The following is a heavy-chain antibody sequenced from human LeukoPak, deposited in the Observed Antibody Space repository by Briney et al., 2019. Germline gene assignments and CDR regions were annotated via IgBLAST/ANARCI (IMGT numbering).Heavy chain of an antibody. CDR3: ASDGGSYYGRFDY. CDR2: IYISGST. Sequence: ASVTLSLTCTVSGGSISSYYWNWIRQPAGKGLEWIGRIYISGSTNYNPSLKSRVTMSVDTSKNQFSLKLSSVTAADTAVYYCASDGGSYYGRFDYWGQGTLVTVSS. J-gene: IGHJ4*02. D-gene: IGHD1-26*01. CDR1: GGSISSYY. V-gene: IGHV4-4*07.